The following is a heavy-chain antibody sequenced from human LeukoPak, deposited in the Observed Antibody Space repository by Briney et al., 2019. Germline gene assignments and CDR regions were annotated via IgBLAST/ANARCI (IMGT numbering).Heavy chain of an antibody. D-gene: IGHD2-2*02. J-gene: IGHJ4*02. Sequence: PSQTLSLTCAVSGGSISSGGYPWSWIRQPPGKGLEWIGYIYHSGSTYYNPSLKSRVTISVDRCKNQFSLKLSSVTAADTAVYYCARGSIAVVPAAIGYYFDYWGQGTLVTVSS. V-gene: IGHV4-30-2*01. CDR3: ARGSIAVVPAAIGYYFDY. CDR2: IYHSGST. CDR1: GGSISSGGYP.